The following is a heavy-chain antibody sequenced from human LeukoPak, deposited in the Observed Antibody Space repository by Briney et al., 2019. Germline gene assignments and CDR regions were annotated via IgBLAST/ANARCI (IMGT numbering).Heavy chain of an antibody. CDR3: TKGDTGFSSAWTDY. CDR1: GFSFDDYA. V-gene: IGHV3-9*01. CDR2: ISWNSGSI. Sequence: GGSLRLSCAASGFSFDDYAMHWVRQAPGKGLEWVSGISWNSGSIGYANSVKGRFTISRGNAKKSLYLQMNSLRVEDTALYYCTKGDTGFSSAWTDYWGQGTLVTVSS. D-gene: IGHD6-19*01. J-gene: IGHJ4*02.